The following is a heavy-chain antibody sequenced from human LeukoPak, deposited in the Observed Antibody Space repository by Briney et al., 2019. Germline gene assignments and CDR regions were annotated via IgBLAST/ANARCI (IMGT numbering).Heavy chain of an antibody. D-gene: IGHD5-12*01. J-gene: IGHJ4*02. CDR3: ARSDVDIVATIEEPLDY. CDR2: IIPIFGTA. V-gene: IGHV1-69*05. CDR1: GGTFSSYA. Sequence: ASVKVSCKASGGTFSSYAISWVRQAPGQGLEWMGGIIPIFGTANYAQKFQGRVTITTDESTSTAYMELSSLRSEDTAVYYCARSDVDIVATIEEPLDYWGQGTLVTVSS.